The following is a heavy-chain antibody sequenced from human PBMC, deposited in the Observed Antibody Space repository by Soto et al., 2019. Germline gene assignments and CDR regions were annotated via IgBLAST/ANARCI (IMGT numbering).Heavy chain of an antibody. CDR3: AKGGEVGESTMVLFDY. J-gene: IGHJ4*02. Sequence: GGSLRLSCAASGFTFSSYAMSWVRQAPGKGLEWVSAISGSGGSTYYAHSVKGRFTISRDNSKNALYLQMNSLRAEDTAVYDWAKGGEVGESTMVLFDYWGQGTLVTVSS. V-gene: IGHV3-23*01. CDR1: GFTFSSYA. D-gene: IGHD3-10*01. CDR2: ISGSGGST.